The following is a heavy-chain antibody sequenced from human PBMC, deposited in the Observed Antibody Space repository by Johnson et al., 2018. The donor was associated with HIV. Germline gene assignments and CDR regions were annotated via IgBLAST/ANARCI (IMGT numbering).Heavy chain of an antibody. Sequence: VQLVESGGGLVQPGGSLRLSCEASGFTFSSYWMSWVRQAPGKGLEWVSVIYSGGSTYYADSVKGRLTISRDNAKNSLYLQMNSLRAEDTAVYFCARAINDAFDIWGQGTMVTVSP. CDR2: IYSGGST. CDR3: ARAINDAFDI. J-gene: IGHJ3*02. V-gene: IGHV3-66*01. CDR1: GFTFSSYW.